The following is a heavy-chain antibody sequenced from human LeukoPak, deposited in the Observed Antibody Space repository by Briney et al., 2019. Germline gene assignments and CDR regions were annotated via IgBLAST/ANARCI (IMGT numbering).Heavy chain of an antibody. CDR3: ARDRGYDFWSGYLVTYYYYYGMDV. V-gene: IGHV1-8*01. CDR2: MNPNSGNT. CDR1: GYTFTSYD. Sequence: GASVKVSCKASGYTFTSYDINGVRQATGQGLEWMGWMNPNSGNTGYAQKFQGRVTMTRNTSISTAYMELSSLRSEDTAVYYCARDRGYDFWSGYLVTYYYYYGMDVWGQGTTVTVSS. J-gene: IGHJ6*02. D-gene: IGHD3-3*01.